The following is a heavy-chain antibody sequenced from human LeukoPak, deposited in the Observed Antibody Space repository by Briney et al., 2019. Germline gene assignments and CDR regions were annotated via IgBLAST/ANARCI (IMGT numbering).Heavy chain of an antibody. V-gene: IGHV3-74*01. CDR1: GFTFSSHW. J-gene: IGHJ4*02. CDR3: ARPAGTTVSVDY. CDR2: ISPDGSTT. Sequence: GGSQRLSCAASGFTFSSHWMHWVCQAPGKGLVWASVISPDGSTTNYAEPVKGRFTISRDNAKNTLYLQMNSLRAEDTAVYYCARPAGTTVSVDYWGQGTLVTVSS. D-gene: IGHD1-7*01.